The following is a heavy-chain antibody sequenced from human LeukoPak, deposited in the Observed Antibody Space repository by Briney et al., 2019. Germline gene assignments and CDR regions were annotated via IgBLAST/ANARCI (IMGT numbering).Heavy chain of an antibody. Sequence: GGSLRLSCADSGFTFRSYARSWGRQAPGKGLEWGSRISVSGDTYYAASVKGRFTISRDNSMKTLYLQLSSLRAEDTAIYYCAKDLAPYYDFWSGLGFDYWGQGTLVTVSS. CDR2: ISVSGDT. CDR3: AKDLAPYYDFWSGLGFDY. J-gene: IGHJ4*02. V-gene: IGHV3-23*01. D-gene: IGHD3-3*01. CDR1: GFTFRSYA.